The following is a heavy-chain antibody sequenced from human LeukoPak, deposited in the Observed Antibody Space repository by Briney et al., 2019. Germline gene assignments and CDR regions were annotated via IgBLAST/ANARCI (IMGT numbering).Heavy chain of an antibody. CDR2: ISLDGSNK. CDR1: GFTFSSYA. V-gene: IGHV3-30*04. CDR3: ARLAGYCSGGSCYTLYHFDY. D-gene: IGHD2-15*01. Sequence: GGSLRLSCAASGFTFSSYAMHWVRQAPGKGLEWVTVISLDGSNKYYADSVKGRFTISRDNSKNTLYLQMNSLRAEDTAVYYCARLAGYCSGGSCYTLYHFDYWGQGTLVTVSS. J-gene: IGHJ4*02.